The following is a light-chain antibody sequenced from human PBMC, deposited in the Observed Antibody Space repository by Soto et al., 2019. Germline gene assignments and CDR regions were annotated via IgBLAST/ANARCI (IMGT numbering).Light chain of an antibody. CDR3: QTWSTDIRV. J-gene: IGLJ3*02. V-gene: IGLV4-69*01. Sequence: QLVLTQSPSASASLGASVKLTCTLSSGHNSYAIAWHQQQPEKGPRYLMKVNSDGSHSKGDGLPDRFSGSSSGAERYLTISSLQSEDEADYYCQTWSTDIRVFGGGTKLTVL. CDR2: VNSDGSH. CDR1: SGHNSYA.